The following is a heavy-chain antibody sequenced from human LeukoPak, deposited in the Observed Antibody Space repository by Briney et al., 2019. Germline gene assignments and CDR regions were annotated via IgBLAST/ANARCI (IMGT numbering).Heavy chain of an antibody. Sequence: SETLSLTCAVSGYSISSGYYWGWIRQPPGRGLEWIGSIYHRGSTYYNPSLKSRVTISVDTSKNQFSLKLSSVTAADTAVYYCARDGDYVYLDYWGQGTLVTVSS. CDR1: GYSISSGYY. CDR3: ARDGDYVYLDY. J-gene: IGHJ4*02. D-gene: IGHD4-17*01. V-gene: IGHV4-38-2*02. CDR2: IYHRGST.